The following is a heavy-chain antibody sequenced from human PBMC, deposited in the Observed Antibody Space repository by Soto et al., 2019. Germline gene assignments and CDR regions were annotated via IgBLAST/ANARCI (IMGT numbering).Heavy chain of an antibody. D-gene: IGHD4-17*01. J-gene: IGHJ3*02. CDR1: GFTFSDYY. Sequence: GGSLRLSCAASGFTFSDYYMSWIRQAPGKGLEWVSYISSSGITIYYADSVHGRFTISRDKAKNSLYLQMNSLIAEDTAVYYCARERGYGDYFAFDIWGQGTMVTVSS. CDR2: ISSSGITI. V-gene: IGHV3-11*01. CDR3: ARERGYGDYFAFDI.